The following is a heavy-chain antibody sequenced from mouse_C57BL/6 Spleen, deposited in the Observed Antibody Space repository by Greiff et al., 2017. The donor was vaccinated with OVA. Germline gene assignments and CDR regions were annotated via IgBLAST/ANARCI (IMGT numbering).Heavy chain of an antibody. CDR3: ARLDYDFSYYAMDY. J-gene: IGHJ4*01. Sequence: QVQLKQSGTELVKPGASVKLSCKASGYTFTSYWMHWVKQRPGQGLEWIGNINPSNGGTNYNEKFKSKATLTVDKSSSTAYMQLSSLTSEDSAVYYCARLDYDFSYYAMDYWGQGTSVTVSS. D-gene: IGHD2-4*01. V-gene: IGHV1-53*01. CDR1: GYTFTSYW. CDR2: INPSNGGT.